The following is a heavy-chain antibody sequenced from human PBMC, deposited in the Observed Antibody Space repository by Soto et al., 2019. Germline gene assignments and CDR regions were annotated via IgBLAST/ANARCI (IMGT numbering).Heavy chain of an antibody. Sequence: QVQLVESGGGVVQPGRSLRLSCAASGFTFSSYGMHWVRQAPGKGLEWVAVISYDGSNKYYADSVKGRFTISRDNSKNTRYLQMNSLRAEDTAVYDCAPWFGAFDYWGQGTLVTVSS. D-gene: IGHD3-10*01. CDR1: GFTFSSYG. V-gene: IGHV3-30*03. J-gene: IGHJ4*02. CDR3: APWFGAFDY. CDR2: ISYDGSNK.